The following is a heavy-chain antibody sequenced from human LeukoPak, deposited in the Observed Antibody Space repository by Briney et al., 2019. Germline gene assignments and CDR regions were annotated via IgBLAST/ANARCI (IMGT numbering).Heavy chain of an antibody. CDR1: GGSISSYY. Sequence: SETLSLTCTVSGGSISSYYWSWIRQPAGKGLEWIGRIYTSGSTNYNPSLKSRVTMSVDTSKNQFSLKLSSVTAADTAVYYCAREERGYSGPYYYGMDVWGQGTTVTVSS. J-gene: IGHJ6*02. V-gene: IGHV4-4*07. D-gene: IGHD5-12*01. CDR3: AREERGYSGPYYYGMDV. CDR2: IYTSGST.